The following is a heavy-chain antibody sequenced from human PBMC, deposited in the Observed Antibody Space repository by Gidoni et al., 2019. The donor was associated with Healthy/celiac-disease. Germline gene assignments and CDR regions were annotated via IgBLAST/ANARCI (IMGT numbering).Heavy chain of an antibody. CDR2: IYSGGST. CDR3: ARENSGWYYFDY. CDR1: GFTVSSNY. Sequence: EVQLVESGGGLIQPGGSLRLSCAASGFTVSSNYMSWVRQAPGKRLEWVSVIYSGGSTYYADSVKGRFTISRDNSKNTLYLQMNSLRAEDTAVYYCARENSGWYYFDYWGQGTLVTVSS. D-gene: IGHD6-19*01. J-gene: IGHJ4*02. V-gene: IGHV3-53*01.